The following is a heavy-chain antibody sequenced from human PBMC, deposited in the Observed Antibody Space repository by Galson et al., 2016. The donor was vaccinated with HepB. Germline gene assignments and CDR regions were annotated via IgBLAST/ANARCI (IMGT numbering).Heavy chain of an antibody. J-gene: IGHJ4*02. D-gene: IGHD3-10*01. V-gene: IGHV3-30*02. Sequence: SLRLSCAASGFVFSSYGIHWVRQAPGKGLEWVALIWHDGSNQYYADSVKGRFTISRDTSKNTLYLQMNSLRAEDTAIYYCAKVRDYYGSGSYWKYFDHWGQGTLVTVSS. CDR3: AKVRDYYGSGSYWKYFDH. CDR2: IWHDGSNQ. CDR1: GFVFSSYG.